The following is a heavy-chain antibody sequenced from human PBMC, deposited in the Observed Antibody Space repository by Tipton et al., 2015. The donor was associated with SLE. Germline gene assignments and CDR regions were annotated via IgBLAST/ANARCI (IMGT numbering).Heavy chain of an antibody. CDR1: GGSISPFY. D-gene: IGHD6-6*01. CDR2: MYNNGNT. CDR3: ARAPSHSIHFDC. J-gene: IGHJ4*02. V-gene: IGHV4-59*01. Sequence: LRLSCTVSGGSISPFYWSWIRQPPGKGMEWIGYMYNNGNTNYNPSLKSRVTISGDRKQFSLELSSVTAADTAVYYCARAPSHSIHFDCWGQGTLVSVSS.